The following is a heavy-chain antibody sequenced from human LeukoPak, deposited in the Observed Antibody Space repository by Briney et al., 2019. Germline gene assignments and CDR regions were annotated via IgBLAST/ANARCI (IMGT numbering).Heavy chain of an antibody. CDR3: AKADDYYGSGSYEY. V-gene: IGHV3-23*01. J-gene: IGHJ4*02. Sequence: GGSLRLSCAASGFTFSSHTMNWVRQAPGKGLEWVSSISSSGGSTYYADSVKGRFTISRDNSKNTLYLQMNSLRAEDTAVYYCAKADDYYGSGSYEYWGQGALVTVSS. CDR1: GFTFSSHT. D-gene: IGHD3-10*01. CDR2: ISSSGGST.